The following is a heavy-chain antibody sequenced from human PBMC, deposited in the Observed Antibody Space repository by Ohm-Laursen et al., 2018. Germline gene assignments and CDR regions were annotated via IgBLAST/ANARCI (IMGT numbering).Heavy chain of an antibody. CDR3: ARPHCSSTSCYLWFDP. D-gene: IGHD2-2*01. CDR1: GYIFTDYG. Sequence: SVKVSCKASGYIFTDYGIAWVRQAPGQGLEWMGWIGAYSGNTNYAQRFQGRVTMTTDTSTSTAYMELRSLRSDDTAVYYCARPHCSSTSCYLWFDPWGQGTLVTVSS. CDR2: IGAYSGNT. J-gene: IGHJ5*02. V-gene: IGHV1-18*01.